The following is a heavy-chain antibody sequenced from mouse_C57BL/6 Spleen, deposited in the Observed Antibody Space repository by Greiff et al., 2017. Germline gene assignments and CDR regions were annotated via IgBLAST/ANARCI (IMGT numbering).Heavy chain of an antibody. CDR1: GFTFSDYG. D-gene: IGHD2-3*01. CDR3: ARVGYFYYCDY. CDR2: IRSGSSTI. V-gene: IGHV5-17*01. J-gene: IGHJ2*01. Sequence: EVKVEESGGGLVKPGGSLKLSCAASGFTFSDYGMHWVRQAPEKGLEWVAYIRSGSSTIYYADTVKGRFTISRDNAKNTLFLQMTSLRSEDTAMYYCARVGYFYYCDYWGQGTTLTGAS.